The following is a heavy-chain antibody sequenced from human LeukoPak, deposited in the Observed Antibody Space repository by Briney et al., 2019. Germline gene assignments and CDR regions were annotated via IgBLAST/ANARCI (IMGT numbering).Heavy chain of an antibody. CDR3: ATLGSSSTVFGMDV. CDR1: GGTFSSYA. V-gene: IGHV1-69*01. J-gene: IGHJ6*02. CDR2: IIPVFGTA. D-gene: IGHD6-6*01. Sequence: SVKVSCKASGGTFSSYAISWVRQAPGQGLEWMGGIIPVFGTANYAQKLQGRVTITADESTSTAYMELSSLRSEDTAVYYCATLGSSSTVFGMDVWGQGTTVTVSS.